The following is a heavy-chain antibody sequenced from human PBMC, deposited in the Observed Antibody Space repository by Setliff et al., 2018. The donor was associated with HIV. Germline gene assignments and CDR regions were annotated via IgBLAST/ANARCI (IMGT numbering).Heavy chain of an antibody. CDR3: ARAMRGVVVTNMYYYYGMDV. V-gene: IGHV4-4*07. CDR1: GGSISSYY. D-gene: IGHD2-21*02. J-gene: IGHJ6*02. Sequence: TSETLSLICTVSGGSISSYYWSWIRQPAGKGLEWIGRIYTSGSTNYNPSLKSRVTISVDMSKNQFSLRLSSVTAADTAVYYCARAMRGVVVTNMYYYYGMDVWGQGTTVTVSS. CDR2: IYTSGST.